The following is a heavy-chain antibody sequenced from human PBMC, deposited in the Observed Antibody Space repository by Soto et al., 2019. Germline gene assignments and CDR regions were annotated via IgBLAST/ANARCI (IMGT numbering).Heavy chain of an antibody. Sequence: PSETLSLTCAVYGGSFSGYYWSWIHQPPGRGLEWIGEINHNGSTNYNPSLKSRVTMSVDTSKNQFSLKLNSVTAADTAVYYCARGRFFPGHNSGCIDSWGQGTLVTVSS. CDR3: ARGRFFPGHNSGCIDS. J-gene: IGHJ5*01. CDR2: INHNGST. CDR1: GGSFSGYY. D-gene: IGHD6-19*01. V-gene: IGHV4-34*01.